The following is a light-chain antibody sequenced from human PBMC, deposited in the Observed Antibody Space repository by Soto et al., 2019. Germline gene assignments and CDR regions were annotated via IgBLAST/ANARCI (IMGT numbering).Light chain of an antibody. CDR2: GAS. J-gene: IGKJ4*01. CDR3: QQYNNWPLT. Sequence: IVVTQSPSTLSVSTGERATLSCRASQSVSSNLAWYQQKPGQAPRLLIYGASTRATGIPARFSGSGSGTEFTLTISSLQSEDFAVYYCQQYNNWPLTFAGRTKVDNK. CDR1: QSVSSN. V-gene: IGKV3-15*01.